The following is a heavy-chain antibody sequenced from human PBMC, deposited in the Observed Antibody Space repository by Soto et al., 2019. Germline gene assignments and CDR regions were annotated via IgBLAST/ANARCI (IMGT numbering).Heavy chain of an antibody. J-gene: IGHJ4*02. V-gene: IGHV3-30*18. CDR2: ISDDCTYK. CDR1: GFTFPNCG. Sequence: GGSLRFSCTACGFTFPNCGMHWVGQAPGRGGEWVAFISDDCTYKYYADSVRGRFTVCCDSCQYTLFLQVNSRRCEDTAVYYLAKSQNHGLPYSYGSYFEYWHQGTLVTVYS. CDR3: AKSQNHGLPYSYGSYFEY. D-gene: IGHD5-18*01.